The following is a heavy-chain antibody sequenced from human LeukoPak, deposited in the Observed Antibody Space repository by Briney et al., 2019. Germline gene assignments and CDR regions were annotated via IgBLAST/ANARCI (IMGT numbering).Heavy chain of an antibody. V-gene: IGHV3-21*01. CDR2: ISDDSIWI. Sequence: GGSLRLSCAASGFTFSRYSMSWVRQAPGKGLEWVSSISDDSIWIYYADSVEGRFTISRDNAQNSLYLQMNSLRAEDTAVYYCANHLACGSTHCPPFDYWGQGTLVTVSS. D-gene: IGHD2-2*01. CDR3: ANHLACGSTHCPPFDY. J-gene: IGHJ4*02. CDR1: GFTFSRYS.